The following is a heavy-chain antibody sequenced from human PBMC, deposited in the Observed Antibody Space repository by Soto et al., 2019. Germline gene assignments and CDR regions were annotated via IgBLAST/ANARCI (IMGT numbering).Heavy chain of an antibody. D-gene: IGHD3-9*01. CDR2: IYYSGST. Sequence: SETLSHTYTFSGFYLSSGFDCLRWIRQHPGKGLEWIGYIYYSGSTYYNPSLKSRVTISVDTSKNQFSLKLSSVTAADTAVYYCARGRYDILNGYYKGGYPVKFDYWGQGTLVTVSS. V-gene: IGHV4-31*03. J-gene: IGHJ4*02. CDR1: GFYLSSGFDC. CDR3: ARGRYDILNGYYKGGYPVKFDY.